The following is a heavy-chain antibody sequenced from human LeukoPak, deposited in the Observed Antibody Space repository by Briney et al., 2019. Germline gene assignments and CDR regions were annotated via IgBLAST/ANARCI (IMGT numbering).Heavy chain of an antibody. V-gene: IGHV3-33*06. J-gene: IGHJ3*02. CDR3: AKDSLGGYTYGWGVFDI. CDR1: GFTFSSYG. D-gene: IGHD5-18*01. Sequence: GGSLRLSCAASGFTFSSYGMHWVRQAPGKGLERVAGIWYDGSNKYYADSVKGRFTISRDNSKNTLYLQMNTLRADDTAVYYCAKDSLGGYTYGWGVFDIWGQGTMVTVSS. CDR2: IWYDGSNK.